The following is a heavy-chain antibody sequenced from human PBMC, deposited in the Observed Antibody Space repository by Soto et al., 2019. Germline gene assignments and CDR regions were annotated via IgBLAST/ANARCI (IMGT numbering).Heavy chain of an antibody. V-gene: IGHV4-30-4*01. CDR3: ARAFKRYSSPPGPLEY. J-gene: IGHJ4*02. Sequence: SETLSLTCTVSGDSISSGDYYWRWIRQPPGKGLEWVGCIYYSGNTYYNPSLKSRFSISVDTSKNQFSLKLSSVTAADTAVYYCARAFKRYSSPPGPLEYWGLGTPVT. D-gene: IGHD6-13*01. CDR2: IYYSGNT. CDR1: GDSISSGDYY.